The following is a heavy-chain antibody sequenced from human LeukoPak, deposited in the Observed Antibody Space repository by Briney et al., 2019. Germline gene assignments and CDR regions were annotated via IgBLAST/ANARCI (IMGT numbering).Heavy chain of an antibody. J-gene: IGHJ4*02. CDR2: IRPDGGQE. Sequence: GGSLRLSCAASGFTFRNTWMTWVRQAPGKGLEWVANIRPDGGQEQYADSLEGRITISRDNVRNSLFLQLNSLRTEDTAVYFCATSSDWAFDHWGQGTLVTVSS. V-gene: IGHV3-7*01. D-gene: IGHD6-19*01. CDR3: ATSSDWAFDH. CDR1: GFTFRNTW.